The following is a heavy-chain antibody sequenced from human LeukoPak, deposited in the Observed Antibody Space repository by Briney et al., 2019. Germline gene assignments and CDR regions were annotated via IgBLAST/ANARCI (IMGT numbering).Heavy chain of an antibody. CDR3: ARDFGEMPNY. V-gene: IGHV1-46*01. CDR2: IVPSGGST. CDR1: GYTFTRYY. Sequence: ASVKVSCKASGYTFTRYYMHWVRQAPGQGLEWMGIIVPSGGSTSYAQKFQGGVTMTRDATTSTVYLELSSLRSEDTAVYYCARDFGEMPNYWGQGTLVTVSS. D-gene: IGHD5-24*01. J-gene: IGHJ4*02.